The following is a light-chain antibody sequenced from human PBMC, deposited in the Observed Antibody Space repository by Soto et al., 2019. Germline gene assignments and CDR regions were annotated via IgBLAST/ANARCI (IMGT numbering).Light chain of an antibody. CDR3: QQYGTSEII. CDR1: QSLTNSF. CDR2: DTS. Sequence: EFVLTQSPGTLSLSPGEIATLSFSASQSLTNSFMAWYQQKPGQAPRLLIYDTSSRASGIPGRFSGSGSGTDFTLTISRLETEDFAVFYCQQYGTSEIIFGQGTRLEIK. J-gene: IGKJ5*01. V-gene: IGKV3-20*01.